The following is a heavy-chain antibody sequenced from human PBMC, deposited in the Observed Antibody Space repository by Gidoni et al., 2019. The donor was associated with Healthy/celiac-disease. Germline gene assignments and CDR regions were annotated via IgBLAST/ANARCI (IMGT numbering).Heavy chain of an antibody. V-gene: IGHV1-69*01. J-gene: IGHJ6*02. CDR1: GATFSSYA. CDR3: ARVVGATTWFYYYGMDV. D-gene: IGHD1-26*01. Sequence: VQLVQSGAEVTKPGSSVKVSCKASGATFSSYAISWVRQAPGQGLDWMGGIIPIFGTANYAQEFQGRVTITADESTSTAYMELSSLRSEDTAVYYCARVVGATTWFYYYGMDVWGQGTTVTVSS. CDR2: IIPIFGTA.